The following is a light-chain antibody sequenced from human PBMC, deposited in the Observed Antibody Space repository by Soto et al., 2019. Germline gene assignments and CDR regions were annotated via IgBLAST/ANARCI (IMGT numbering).Light chain of an antibody. Sequence: DIQMTQSPSSLSASVGDRVTITCRASLPITTYLNLFQQKPGKAPKLLIYGASTLQTGVPSRFNGGGSGTDFTLNISSLQPADFGTYSAQQNYNSRWTFGQGPEIEI. CDR3: QQNYNSRWT. CDR1: LPITTY. V-gene: IGKV1-39*01. CDR2: GAS. J-gene: IGKJ1*01.